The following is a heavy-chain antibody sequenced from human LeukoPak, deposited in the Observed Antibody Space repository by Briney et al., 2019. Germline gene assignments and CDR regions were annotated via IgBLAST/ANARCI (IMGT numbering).Heavy chain of an antibody. D-gene: IGHD3-3*01. CDR3: ARRSAIFGVTNYRP. J-gene: IGHJ5*02. Sequence: SETLSLTCTVSDGSISSHYWSWIRQPPGKGLEWMAYIYYSGSIDYNPSLKSRVTISIDTSKNQFSLKLSSVTAADTAVYYCARRSAIFGVTNYRPWGQGTLVTVSS. V-gene: IGHV4-59*11. CDR2: IYYSGSI. CDR1: DGSISSHY.